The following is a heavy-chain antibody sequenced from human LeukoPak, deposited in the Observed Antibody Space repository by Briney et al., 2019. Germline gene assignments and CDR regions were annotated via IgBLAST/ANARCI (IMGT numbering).Heavy chain of an antibody. CDR1: GYSISSGYY. D-gene: IGHD4-17*01. J-gene: IGHJ4*02. CDR2: IYHSGST. V-gene: IGHV4-38-2*02. CDR3: ARSDYGDYMGY. Sequence: SETLSLTCTVSGYSISSGYYWCWIRPPPGKGLEWIGSIYHSGSTYYNPSLKSRVTISVDTSKNQFSLKLSSVTAADTAVYYCARSDYGDYMGYWGQGTLVTVSS.